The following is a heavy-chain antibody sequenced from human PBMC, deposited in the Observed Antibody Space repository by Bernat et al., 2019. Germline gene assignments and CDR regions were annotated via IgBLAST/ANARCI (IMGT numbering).Heavy chain of an antibody. J-gene: IGHJ4*02. CDR2: IWYDSSNS. CDR3: AREGWSAMAAAGTGADY. Sequence: QVQLVESGGGVVQPGTSLRLSCVASGFTFSNYGMHWVRQAPGKGLECVAVIWYDSSNSYYADSVRGRFTISKDNSKNTLFLQMNSLGTEDTGGYYCAREGWSAMAAAGTGADYWGQGTLVSVAS. V-gene: IGHV3-33*01. CDR1: GFTFSNYG. D-gene: IGHD6-25*01.